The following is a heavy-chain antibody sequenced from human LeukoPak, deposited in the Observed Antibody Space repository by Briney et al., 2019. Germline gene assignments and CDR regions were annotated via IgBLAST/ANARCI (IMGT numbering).Heavy chain of an antibody. CDR1: GFTFSSYA. V-gene: IGHV3-30-3*01. Sequence: GGSLRLSRAASGFTFSSYAMHWVRQAPGKGLEWVAVISYDGSNKYYADSVKGRFTISRDNSKNTLYLQMNSLRAEDTAVYYCARDSNSGSLTDWGQGTLVTVSS. CDR3: ARDSNSGSLTD. J-gene: IGHJ4*02. CDR2: ISYDGSNK. D-gene: IGHD1-26*01.